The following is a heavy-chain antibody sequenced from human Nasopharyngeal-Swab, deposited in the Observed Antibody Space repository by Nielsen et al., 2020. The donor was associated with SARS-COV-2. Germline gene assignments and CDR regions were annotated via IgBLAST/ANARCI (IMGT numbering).Heavy chain of an antibody. CDR2: ISSSSTYI. V-gene: IGHV3-21*01. CDR3: AGAYGSGSYFAFDL. D-gene: IGHD3-10*01. CDR1: GFTFSNYW. Sequence: GGSLRLSCATSGFTFSNYWMHWVRHAPGKGLEWVSSISSSSTYIYYADSVKGRFTISRDNAKNSLYLQMNSLRAEDTAVYYCAGAYGSGSYFAFDLWGQGTMVTVSS. J-gene: IGHJ3*01.